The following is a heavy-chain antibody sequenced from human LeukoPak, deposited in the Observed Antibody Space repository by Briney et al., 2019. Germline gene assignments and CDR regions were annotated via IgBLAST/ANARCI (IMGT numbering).Heavy chain of an antibody. V-gene: IGHV3-74*01. CDR3: ARDLDLGYSSGWKANDDF. D-gene: IGHD6-19*01. Sequence: GGSLRLSCAASGFTFSTYWMHWVRQAPGKGLVWVSRISSDGSIAINADSVEGRFTVSRDNAKNTLYLQMNSLRVEDTAVYYCARDLDLGYSSGWKANDDFWGQGTLVTVSS. CDR1: GFTFSTYW. J-gene: IGHJ4*02. CDR2: ISSDGSIA.